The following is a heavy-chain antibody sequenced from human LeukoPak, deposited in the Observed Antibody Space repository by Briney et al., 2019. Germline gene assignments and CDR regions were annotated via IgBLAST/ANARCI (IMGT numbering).Heavy chain of an antibody. V-gene: IGHV3-48*04. CDR1: GFSFNRRG. CDR2: ISPRSETI. CDR3: ARIDGPTAFTYYMDL. J-gene: IGHJ6*03. Sequence: GGPLRLSCATSGFSFNRRGMNWVRQPPGKGLEWVSYISPRSETIFYAESVQGRFAVSRDDAKGSLYLQMHTLRVEDTAVYYCARIDGPTAFTYYMDLWGKGTTVTVAS. D-gene: IGHD2/OR15-2a*01.